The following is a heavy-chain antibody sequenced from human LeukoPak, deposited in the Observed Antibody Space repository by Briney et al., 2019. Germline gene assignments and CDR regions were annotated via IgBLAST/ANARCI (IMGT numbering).Heavy chain of an antibody. J-gene: IGHJ4*02. D-gene: IGHD4-17*01. CDR3: TTARDYVAPYFDY. Sequence: PGGSLRLSCAASGFTFSDYYMSWIRQAPGQGLEWVGRIKSKTDGGTTDYAAPVKGRFTISRDDSKNTLYLQMNSLKTEDTAVYYCTTARDYVAPYFDYWGQGTLVTVSS. CDR1: GFTFSDYY. V-gene: IGHV3-15*01. CDR2: IKSKTDGGTT.